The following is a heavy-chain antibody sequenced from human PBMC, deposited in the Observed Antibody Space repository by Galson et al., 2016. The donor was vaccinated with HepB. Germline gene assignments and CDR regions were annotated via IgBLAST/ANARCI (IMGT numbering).Heavy chain of an antibody. CDR3: ANSLMISTSQGRGST. Sequence: SLRLSCAASGFTFSSYSMNWVRQAPGKGLEWVSSISSTTTYIYYADSVMGRFTISRDNAKNSVYLQMNSLRAEDTAVYYCANSLMISTSQGRGSTWGQGTLVTVSS. D-gene: IGHD3/OR15-3a*01. CDR2: ISSTTTYI. CDR1: GFTFSSYS. J-gene: IGHJ4*02. V-gene: IGHV3-21*01.